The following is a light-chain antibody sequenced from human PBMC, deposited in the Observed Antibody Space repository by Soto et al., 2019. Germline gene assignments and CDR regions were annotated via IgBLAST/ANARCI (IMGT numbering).Light chain of an antibody. Sequence: EIVMTQSPATLSVSPGEGATLSCRASHSVSSNLAWYQQTPGQAPRLLIYGASTRATGIPGRSSGTGFGTEFTLTISSLQSGDSAVYYCQQYNNRPRTFGQGTKVDIK. CDR3: QQYNNRPRT. CDR2: GAS. V-gene: IGKV3-15*01. J-gene: IGKJ1*01. CDR1: HSVSSN.